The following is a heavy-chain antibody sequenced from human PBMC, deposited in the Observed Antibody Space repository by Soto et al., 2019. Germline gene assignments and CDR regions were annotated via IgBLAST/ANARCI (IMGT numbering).Heavy chain of an antibody. Sequence: GASLKVSCKASGYTFTSYDINWVRQATGQGFEYLGWMNPNSGNTGYVKKFQGRVTMTRDTSMSTAYMELSSLRSEDTAVYYCARVRAELGYCSGGSCLPYYYGMDVWG. J-gene: IGHJ6*02. CDR3: ARVRAELGYCSGGSCLPYYYGMDV. CDR2: MNPNSGNT. V-gene: IGHV1-8*01. CDR1: GYTFTSYD. D-gene: IGHD2-15*01.